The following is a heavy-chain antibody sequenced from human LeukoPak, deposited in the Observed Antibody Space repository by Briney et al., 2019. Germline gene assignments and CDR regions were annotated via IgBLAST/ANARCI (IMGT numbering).Heavy chain of an antibody. V-gene: IGHV1-58*01. J-gene: IGHJ4*02. CDR1: GFTFTSSA. D-gene: IGHD6-6*01. Sequence: ASVKVSCKASGFTFTSSAVQWVRQARGQRLEWIGWIVVGSGNTNYAQKFQERVTITRDMSTSTAYMELSSLRSEDTAVYYRAVRTLYSSSIDYWGQGTLVTVSS. CDR3: AVRTLYSSSIDY. CDR2: IVVGSGNT.